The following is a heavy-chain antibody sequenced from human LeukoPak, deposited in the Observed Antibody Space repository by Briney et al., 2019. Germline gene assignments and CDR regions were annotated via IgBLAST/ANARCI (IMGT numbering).Heavy chain of an antibody. CDR2: INHSGST. CDR1: GGSFSGYY. V-gene: IGHV4-34*01. D-gene: IGHD2-15*01. J-gene: IGHJ6*03. CDR3: ASHGPRRGRYCSGGSCYSNYYYYMDV. Sequence: SETLSLTCAVYGGSFSGYYWSWTRQPPGKGLEWIGEINHSGSTNYNPSLKSRVTISVDTSKNQFSLKLSSVTAADTAVYYCASHGPRRGRYCSGGSCYSNYYYYMDVWGKGTTVTVSS.